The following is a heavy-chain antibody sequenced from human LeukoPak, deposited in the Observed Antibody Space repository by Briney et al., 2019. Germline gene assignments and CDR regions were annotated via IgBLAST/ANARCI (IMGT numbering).Heavy chain of an antibody. CDR2: ISAYNGNT. CDR1: GYTFTSYG. J-gene: IGHJ6*02. V-gene: IGHV1-18*01. CDR3: AREFSYYGSGKYGMDV. Sequence: GASVKVSCKASGYTFTSYGIGWVRQAPGQGLEWMGWISAYNGNTNYAQKLQGRVTMTTDTSTSTAYMELRSLRSDDTAVYYCAREFSYYGSGKYGMDVWGQGTTVTVSS. D-gene: IGHD3-10*01.